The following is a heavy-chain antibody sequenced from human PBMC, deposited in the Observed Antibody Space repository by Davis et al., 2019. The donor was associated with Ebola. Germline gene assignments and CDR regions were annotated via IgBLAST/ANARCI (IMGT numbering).Heavy chain of an antibody. Sequence: SCAASGFTFSAYAMHWVRQPPGKGLEWVAIISFDGRNKYYADSVTGRFTISRDYSKHTLYLQMNRLRVEDTAVYYCVRARPTVATDFWGQGTLVTVSS. D-gene: IGHD5-12*01. J-gene: IGHJ4*02. CDR3: VRARPTVATDF. CDR2: ISFDGRNK. CDR1: GFTFSAYA. V-gene: IGHV3-30*04.